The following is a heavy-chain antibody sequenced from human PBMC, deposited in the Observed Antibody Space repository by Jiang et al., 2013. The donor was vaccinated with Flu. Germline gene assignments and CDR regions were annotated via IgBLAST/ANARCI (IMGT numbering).Heavy chain of an antibody. Sequence: GSGLVKPSETLSLTCTVSGGSISGYYWSWIRQPPGKELQYIGYLYYTGSANYNPSLRSRVTISRDTSKNQFSLKLRSVTAADTAVYYCARVRFFDRTSYFYYGMDVWGQGTAVTVSS. CDR1: GGSISGYY. CDR2: LYYTGSA. D-gene: IGHD3-9*01. J-gene: IGHJ6*02. V-gene: IGHV4-59*01. CDR3: ARVRFFDRTSYFYYGMDV.